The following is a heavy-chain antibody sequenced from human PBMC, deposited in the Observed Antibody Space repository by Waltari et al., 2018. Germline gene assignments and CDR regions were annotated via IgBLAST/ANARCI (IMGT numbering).Heavy chain of an antibody. V-gene: IGHV4-59*11. CDR1: GGSLSSHY. CDR3: ARDRGIAAAPMDV. Sequence: QVQLQESGPGLVKPSETLSLTCTVSGGSLSSHYWTWIRQPPGKGLEWIGYIYYSGSTNYNPSLKSRVTISVDTSKNQFSLKLSSVTAADTAVYYCARDRGIAAAPMDVWGKGTTVTVSS. D-gene: IGHD6-13*01. CDR2: IYYSGST. J-gene: IGHJ6*04.